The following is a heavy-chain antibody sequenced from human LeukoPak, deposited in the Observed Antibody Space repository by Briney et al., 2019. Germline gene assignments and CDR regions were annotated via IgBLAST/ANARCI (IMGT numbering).Heavy chain of an antibody. CDR3: ARDHERWYNNWFDP. CDR2: IYTSGST. CDR1: GGSISSYY. D-gene: IGHD6-13*01. V-gene: IGHV4-4*07. J-gene: IGHJ5*02. Sequence: SETLSLTCTVSGGSISSYYWSWIRQPAGKGLEWIGRIYTSGSTNYNPSLKSRVTMSVDTSKNQFSLKLSSVTAADTAVYYCARDHERWYNNWFDPWGQGTLVTVSS.